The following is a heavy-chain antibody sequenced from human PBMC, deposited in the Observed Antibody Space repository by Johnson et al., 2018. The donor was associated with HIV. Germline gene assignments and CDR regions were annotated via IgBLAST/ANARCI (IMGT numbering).Heavy chain of an antibody. Sequence: QVQLVESGGGVVQPGRSLRLSCAASGFIFSSYAVHWVRQAPGKGLEWVAVISDDGTNKFYADSVKGRFTISRDNSRNTVYLQMNSLRVEDTAVYYCAKGCRWLLERTYAFDIWGQGTMVTVSS. CDR3: AKGCRWLLERTYAFDI. V-gene: IGHV3-30*04. D-gene: IGHD3-22*01. CDR1: GFIFSSYA. CDR2: ISDDGTNK. J-gene: IGHJ3*02.